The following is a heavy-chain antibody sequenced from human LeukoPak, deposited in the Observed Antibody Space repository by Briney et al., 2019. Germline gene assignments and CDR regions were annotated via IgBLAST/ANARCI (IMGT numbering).Heavy chain of an antibody. J-gene: IGHJ4*02. CDR1: GYLFTNYW. D-gene: IGHD4-17*01. Sequence: GESLKISCKGSGYLFTNYWIGWVRQMPGKGLEWMGIIYPGDSDTRYSPSFQGQVTISVDKSISTAYLQWSSLKASDTAMYYCARPMTTVKGGFDYWGQGTLVTVSS. CDR2: IYPGDSDT. CDR3: ARPMTTVKGGFDY. V-gene: IGHV5-51*01.